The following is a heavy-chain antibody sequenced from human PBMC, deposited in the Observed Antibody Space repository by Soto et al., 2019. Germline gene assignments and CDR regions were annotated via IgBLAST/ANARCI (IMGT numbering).Heavy chain of an antibody. CDR2: ISSSSGTI. Sequence: EVQLVESGGGLVQPGGSLRLSCAASGFTFSSYSMNWVRQAPGTGLEWVSYISSSSGTIYYADSVKGRCTISSDNAKNSLYLHMNSLRAEDTAVYYCAREYYGSWTQVTWGQGTLVAVSA. V-gene: IGHV3-48*01. D-gene: IGHD3-10*01. CDR3: AREYYGSWTQVT. J-gene: IGHJ5*02. CDR1: GFTFSSYS.